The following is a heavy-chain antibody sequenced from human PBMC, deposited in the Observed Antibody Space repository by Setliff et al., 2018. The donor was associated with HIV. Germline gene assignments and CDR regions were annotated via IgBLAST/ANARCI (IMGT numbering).Heavy chain of an antibody. CDR3: ARDRHSSGLGSYGP. D-gene: IGHD3-10*01. J-gene: IGHJ5*02. V-gene: IGHV4-4*09. CDR2: IYTSGST. Sequence: SETLSLTCTISGGSITNYYWSWIRQPPGKGLQWIGYIYTSGSTNYNPSLKGRVAISVDTSRNQFSLRVTSVTAADTAVYFCARDRHSSGLGSYGPWGPGILVTVSS. CDR1: GGSITNYY.